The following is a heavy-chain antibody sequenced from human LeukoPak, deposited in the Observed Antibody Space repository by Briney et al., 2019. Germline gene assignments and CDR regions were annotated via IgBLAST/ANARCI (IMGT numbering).Heavy chain of an antibody. J-gene: IGHJ4*02. D-gene: IGHD3-9*01. CDR3: ARGHLTGYVADS. V-gene: IGHV1-2*02. Sequence: ASVKVSCKASGYTFTSYGISWVRQAPGHGLEWMGWMNPNSGDTNFGQKFQGRVTMTRDRSISTAYMELSSLRSDDTAVYFCARGHLTGYVADSWGQGTLVTVSS. CDR2: MNPNSGDT. CDR1: GYTFTSYG.